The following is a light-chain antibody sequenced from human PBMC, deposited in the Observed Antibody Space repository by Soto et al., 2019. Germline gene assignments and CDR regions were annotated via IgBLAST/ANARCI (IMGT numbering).Light chain of an antibody. CDR1: SSDAGGYND. J-gene: IGLJ1*01. CDR3: SSYTSSSTLV. Sequence: QAALTQDATAPGAPGHSITIYCTVTSSDAGGYNDGSCYQQHPGKAPKLMIYEVSTRPSGVSNRFSGSKSGNTASLTISGLQAEDEADYYCSSYTSSSTLVFGTGTKVTVL. V-gene: IGLV2-14*01. CDR2: EVS.